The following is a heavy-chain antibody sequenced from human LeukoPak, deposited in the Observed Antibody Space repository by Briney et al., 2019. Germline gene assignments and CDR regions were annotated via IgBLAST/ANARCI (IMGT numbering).Heavy chain of an antibody. Sequence: SETLSLTCAVYGGSFSGYYWSWIRQPPGKGLEWIGEINHSGSTNYDPSLKSRVTISVETSKNQFSLKLSSVTAADTAVYYCARGLGVVTAIQFDYWGQGTLVTVSS. CDR1: GGSFSGYY. J-gene: IGHJ4*02. CDR3: ARGLGVVTAIQFDY. V-gene: IGHV4-34*01. CDR2: INHSGST. D-gene: IGHD2-21*02.